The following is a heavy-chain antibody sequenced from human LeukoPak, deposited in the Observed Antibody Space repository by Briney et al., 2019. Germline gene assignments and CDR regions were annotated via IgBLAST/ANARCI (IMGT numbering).Heavy chain of an antibody. CDR2: INPNSGGT. V-gene: IGHV1-2*02. CDR1: GYTFTVYY. J-gene: IGHJ6*02. D-gene: IGHD3-22*01. CDR3: ARVPPRGYYDYYYYYYGMDV. Sequence: GASVKVSCKASGYTFTVYYMHWVRQAPGQGLEWMGWINPNSGGTNYAQKFQGRVTMPRDTSISTAYMELSRLRSDDTAVYYCARVPPRGYYDYYYYYYGMDVWGQGTTVTVCS.